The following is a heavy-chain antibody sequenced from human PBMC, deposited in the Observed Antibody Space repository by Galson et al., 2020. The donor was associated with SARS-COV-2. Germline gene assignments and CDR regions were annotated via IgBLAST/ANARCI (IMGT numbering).Heavy chain of an antibody. D-gene: IGHD6-13*01. CDR1: GGSFSGYY. CDR3: ARGWSSWVYGMDV. V-gene: IGHV4-34*01. J-gene: IGHJ6*02. CDR2: INHSGST. Sequence: SETLSLTCAVYGGSFSGYYWSWIRQPPGKGLEWIGEINHSGSTNYNPSLKSRVTISVDTSKNQFSLKLSSVTAADTAVYYCARGWSSWVYGMDVWGQGTTVTVSS.